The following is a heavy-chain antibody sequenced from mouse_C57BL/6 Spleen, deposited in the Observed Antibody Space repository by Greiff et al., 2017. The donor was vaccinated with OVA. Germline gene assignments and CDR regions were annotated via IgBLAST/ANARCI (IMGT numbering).Heavy chain of an antibody. J-gene: IGHJ2*01. CDR1: GFTFSSYT. CDR3: ARHGSSYYFDY. D-gene: IGHD1-1*01. V-gene: IGHV5-9*01. Sequence: EVKLMESGGGLVKPGGSLKLSCAASGFTFSSYTMSWVRQTPEKRLEWVATISGGGGNTYYPDSVKGRFTISRDNAKNTLYLQMSSLRSEDTALYYCARHGSSYYFDYWGQGTTLTVSS. CDR2: ISGGGGNT.